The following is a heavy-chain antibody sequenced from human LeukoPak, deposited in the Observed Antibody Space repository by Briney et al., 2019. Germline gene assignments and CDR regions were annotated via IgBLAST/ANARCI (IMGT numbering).Heavy chain of an antibody. D-gene: IGHD4-11*01. CDR2: INPSGGST. J-gene: IGHJ4*02. CDR1: GYTFTSYY. Sequence: PVASVKVSCKASGYTFTSYYIHWVRQAPGQGLEWMGIINPSGGSTNYAQKFQGRVTMTRDTSTSTVYMEMSSLRSEDSAVYYCARWTTTYLDYWGQGTLVTVSS. V-gene: IGHV1-46*01. CDR3: ARWTTTYLDY.